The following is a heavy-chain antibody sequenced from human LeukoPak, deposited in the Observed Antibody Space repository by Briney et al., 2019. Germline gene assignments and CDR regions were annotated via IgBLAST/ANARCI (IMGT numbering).Heavy chain of an antibody. CDR3: TRVSTTGDY. J-gene: IGHJ4*02. CDR1: GFAFSRYW. Sequence: PGGSLRLSCAASGFAFSRYWMHWVRQAPGKGLVWVSRINSDGRGAVYADSVKGRFTISRDNAKNTLYLQMDSLRAEDTAVYYCTRVSTTGDYWGQGTLVTVSS. V-gene: IGHV3-74*01. D-gene: IGHD2-8*02. CDR2: INSDGRGA.